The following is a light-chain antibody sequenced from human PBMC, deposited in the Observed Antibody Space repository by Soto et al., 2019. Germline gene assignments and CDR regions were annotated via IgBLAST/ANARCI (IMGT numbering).Light chain of an antibody. Sequence: QSVLTQPPSASGAPGQRVTISCSGSSSNIGSNTVNWYQQVPGRAPKVLIYTDSQRPSGVPARFSGSKSGTSASLVIRGLQSEDAADYYCAAWDDSLKGVLFGGGTKLTVL. CDR2: TDS. CDR3: AAWDDSLKGVL. J-gene: IGLJ2*01. V-gene: IGLV1-44*01. CDR1: SSNIGSNT.